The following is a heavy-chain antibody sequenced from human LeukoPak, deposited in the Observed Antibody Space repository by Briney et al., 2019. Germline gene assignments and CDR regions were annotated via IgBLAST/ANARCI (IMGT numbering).Heavy chain of an antibody. CDR1: GGSISTY. D-gene: IGHD6-19*01. J-gene: IGHJ4*01. CDR2: IHTSGST. Sequence: PSETLSLTCSVSGGSISTYWSWIRQPAGKGREWIAQIHTSGSTNFNPSLKSRVSISMDTPNNQFSLMISSVTAADTAIYYCAGRGLSTGWTFDYWGHGTLVTVSS. CDR3: AGRGLSTGWTFDY. V-gene: IGHV4-4*07.